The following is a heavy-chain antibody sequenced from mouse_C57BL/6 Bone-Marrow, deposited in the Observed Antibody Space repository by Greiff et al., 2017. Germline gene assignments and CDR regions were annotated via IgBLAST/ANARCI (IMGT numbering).Heavy chain of an antibody. CDR3: ARGDATVVAKGFAY. CDR1: GYTFTSYW. J-gene: IGHJ3*01. CDR2: IDPSDSET. Sequence: QVQLQQPGAELVRPGSSVKLSCKASGYTFTSYWMHWVKQRPIQGLEWIGNIDPSDSETHYNQKFKDKATLTVDTSSSTAYMQLSSLTSEDSAVYYGARGDATVVAKGFAYWGQGTLVTVSA. V-gene: IGHV1-52*01. D-gene: IGHD1-1*01.